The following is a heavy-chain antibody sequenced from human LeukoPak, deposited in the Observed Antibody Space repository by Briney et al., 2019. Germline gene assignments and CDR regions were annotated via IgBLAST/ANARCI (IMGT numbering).Heavy chain of an antibody. CDR2: ISGSGGST. CDR1: GFTFSSYA. V-gene: IGHV3-23*01. CDR3: AKDLSLAYCGGDCNEDY. J-gene: IGHJ4*02. Sequence: GGSLRLSCAVSGFTFSSYAMSWVRQAPGKGLEWVSAISGSGGSTYYADSVKGRFTISRDNSKNTLYLQMNSLRAEDTAVYYCAKDLSLAYCGGDCNEDYWGQGTLVTVSS. D-gene: IGHD2-21*02.